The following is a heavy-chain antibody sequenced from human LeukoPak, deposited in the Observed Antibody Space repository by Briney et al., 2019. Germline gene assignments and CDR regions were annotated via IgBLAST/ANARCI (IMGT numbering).Heavy chain of an antibody. Sequence: GGSLRLSCAASGFTFSSYSMNWVRQAPGKGLEWVSSISSSSSYIYYADSVKGRFTTSRDNAKNSLYLQMNSLRAEDTAVYYCAREVVVAAETDYWGQGTLVTVSS. CDR2: ISSSSSYI. D-gene: IGHD2-15*01. CDR3: AREVVVAAETDY. CDR1: GFTFSSYS. J-gene: IGHJ4*02. V-gene: IGHV3-21*01.